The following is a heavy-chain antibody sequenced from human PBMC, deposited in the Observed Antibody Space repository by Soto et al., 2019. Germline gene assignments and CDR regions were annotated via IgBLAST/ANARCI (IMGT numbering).Heavy chain of an antibody. CDR2: IYHSGST. CDR1: GGSISSGGYS. J-gene: IGHJ5*02. D-gene: IGHD6-6*01. V-gene: IGHV4-30-2*01. Sequence: SETLSLTCAVSGGSISSGGYSWSWIRQPPGKGLEWIGYIYHSGSTYYNPSLKSRVTISVDRSKNQFSLKLSSVTAADTAVYYFARARHSTGGRGPHPNWFDPWGQGTLVTVSS. CDR3: ARARHSTGGRGPHPNWFDP.